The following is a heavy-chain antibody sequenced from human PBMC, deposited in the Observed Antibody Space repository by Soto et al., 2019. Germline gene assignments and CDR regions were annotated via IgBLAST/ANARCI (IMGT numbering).Heavy chain of an antibody. CDR3: ARDAFEVAGLYY. V-gene: IGHV1-18*01. D-gene: IGHD6-19*01. CDR1: NYTFIHYG. Sequence: QVQLEQSGPEMRKPGASVKVSCKASNYTFIHYGITWVRQAPGQGLEWLGWVSPYNGDTHYAQNLQDRVAMTTDTSTTTAYLELRSLRSDDTAIYYCARDAFEVAGLYYWGQGTLVTVSS. J-gene: IGHJ4*02. CDR2: VSPYNGDT.